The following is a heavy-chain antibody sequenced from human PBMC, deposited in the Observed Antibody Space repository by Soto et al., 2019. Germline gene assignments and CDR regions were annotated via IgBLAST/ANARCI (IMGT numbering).Heavy chain of an antibody. CDR1: GYSFTSYD. Sequence: ASVKVSCKAIGYSFTSYDINWVRQATGQGLEWMGWMNPNSGNTGYAQKFQGRVTMTRNTSISTAYMELSSLRSEDTAVYYCARDLPLYGMDVWGQGTTVTVSS. J-gene: IGHJ6*02. CDR2: MNPNSGNT. CDR3: ARDLPLYGMDV. V-gene: IGHV1-8*01.